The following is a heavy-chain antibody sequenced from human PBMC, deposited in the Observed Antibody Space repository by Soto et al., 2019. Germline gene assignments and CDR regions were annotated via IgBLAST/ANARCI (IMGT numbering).Heavy chain of an antibody. D-gene: IGHD5-12*01. CDR2: IWYDGSKT. CDR3: ARDLGSTNYYFDY. CDR1: GFTFSNYG. Sequence: GGSLRLSCAASGFTFSNYGFHWVRHAPGKGLEWVAVIWYDGSKTYYVESVKGRFTISRDNSKNTLYLQMNSLRVEDTAVYRCARDLGSTNYYFDYWGLGTLVTVSS. V-gene: IGHV3-33*01. J-gene: IGHJ4*02.